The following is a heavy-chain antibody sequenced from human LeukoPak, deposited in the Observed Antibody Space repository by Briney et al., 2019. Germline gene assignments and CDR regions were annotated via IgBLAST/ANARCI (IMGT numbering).Heavy chain of an antibody. Sequence: PGGSLRLSCAASGFTFDDYAMHRVRQAPGKGLEWVSGISWNSGSIGYADSVKGRFTISRDNAKNSLYLQMNSLRVEDTAVYYCAKARISSSWPRISGFDYWGQGTLVTVSS. CDR3: AKARISSSWPRISGFDY. V-gene: IGHV3-9*01. D-gene: IGHD6-13*01. J-gene: IGHJ4*02. CDR1: GFTFDDYA. CDR2: ISWNSGSI.